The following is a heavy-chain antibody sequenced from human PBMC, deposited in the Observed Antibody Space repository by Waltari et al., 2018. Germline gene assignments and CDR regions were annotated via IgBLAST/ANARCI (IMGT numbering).Heavy chain of an antibody. Sequence: QVQLVQSGAEVKKPGSSVKVSCQASVGTFRSNVISCVRQPPGQGLEWMGGLTPIFGTTNYAQKFQGRVTITADESTSTAYMELSSLRSDDSAVYYCARGGAGSIVVLEPAAGFHPFDIWGQGTLVTVSS. D-gene: IGHD2-2*01. V-gene: IGHV1-69*01. CDR2: LTPIFGTT. J-gene: IGHJ3*02. CDR3: ARGGAGSIVVLEPAAGFHPFDI. CDR1: VGTFRSNV.